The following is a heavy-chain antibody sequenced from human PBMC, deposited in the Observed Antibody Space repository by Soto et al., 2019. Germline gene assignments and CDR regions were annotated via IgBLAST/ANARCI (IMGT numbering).Heavy chain of an antibody. D-gene: IGHD2-2*01. CDR2: IYYSGST. Sequence: QVQLQESGPGLVRPSETLSLTCTVSGGYISNYYWSWIRQPPGKGLEWIGYIYYSGSTNYNPSLKSRVTISLDTSKNQFSLKLNSVTAADTAVYSCARRGCSSAGCPYYFDYWGQGTLVTVSS. V-gene: IGHV4-59*01. J-gene: IGHJ4*02. CDR1: GGYISNYY. CDR3: ARRGCSSAGCPYYFDY.